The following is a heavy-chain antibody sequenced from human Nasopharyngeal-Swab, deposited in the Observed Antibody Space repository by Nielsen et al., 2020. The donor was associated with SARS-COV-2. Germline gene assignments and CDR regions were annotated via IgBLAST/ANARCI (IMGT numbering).Heavy chain of an antibody. CDR3: ATPGYSSGWFIGHLGY. Sequence: GESLKISCAASGFTFSSYAMHWVRQAPGKGLEWVAVISYDGSNKYYADSVKGRFTISRDNSKNTLYLQMNSLRAEDTAVYYCATPGYSSGWFIGHLGYWGQGTLVTVSS. J-gene: IGHJ4*02. D-gene: IGHD6-19*01. CDR1: GFTFSSYA. CDR2: ISYDGSNK. V-gene: IGHV3-30-3*01.